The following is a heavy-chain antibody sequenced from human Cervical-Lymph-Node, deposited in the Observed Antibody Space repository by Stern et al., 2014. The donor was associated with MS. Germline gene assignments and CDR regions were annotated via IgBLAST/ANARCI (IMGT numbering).Heavy chain of an antibody. D-gene: IGHD3-3*01. Sequence: QVQLQESGPGLVKPSETLSLTCSVSGGSISSYYWNWIRQPPGKGLEWIANVHYSGTTNYNPSLKSRVTILLYPSINKIPLKLTSVTAADTAVYYCAGSGTYYPDYWGQGILVTVSS. CDR2: VHYSGTT. CDR3: AGSGTYYPDY. CDR1: GGSISSYY. V-gene: IGHV4-59*08. J-gene: IGHJ4*02.